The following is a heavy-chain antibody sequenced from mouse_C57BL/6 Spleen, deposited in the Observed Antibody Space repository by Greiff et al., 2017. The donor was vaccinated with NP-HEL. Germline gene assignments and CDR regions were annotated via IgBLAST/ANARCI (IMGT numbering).Heavy chain of an antibody. Sequence: VQLQQPGAELVKPGTSVKVSCKASGYTFTSYWMHWVKQRPGQGLEWIGRIHPSDSDTNYNQKFKGKATLTVDKSSSTAYMQLSSLTSEDSAVYYSGRYGNCWDFGGWGTGTTVTVAS. CDR3: GRYGNCWDFGG. J-gene: IGHJ1*03. CDR2: IHPSDSDT. CDR1: GYTFTSYW. V-gene: IGHV1-74*01. D-gene: IGHD2-1*01.